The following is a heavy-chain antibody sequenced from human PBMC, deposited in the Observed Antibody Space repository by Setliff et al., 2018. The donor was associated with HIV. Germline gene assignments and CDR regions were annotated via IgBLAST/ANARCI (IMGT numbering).Heavy chain of an antibody. Sequence: SETLSLTCTVSGYSISSGYYWGLIRQPPGKGLEWIGTIYHSGGTYYNPSLKSRVIISVDTSKNQFSLKLSSVTAADTAVYYCARAVGTTRTAFDYWGQGTLVTVSS. D-gene: IGHD1-26*01. V-gene: IGHV4-38-2*02. CDR1: GYSISSGYY. CDR3: ARAVGTTRTAFDY. J-gene: IGHJ4*02. CDR2: IYHSGGT.